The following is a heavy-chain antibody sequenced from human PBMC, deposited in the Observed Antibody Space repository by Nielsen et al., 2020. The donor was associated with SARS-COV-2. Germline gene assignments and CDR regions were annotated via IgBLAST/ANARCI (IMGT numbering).Heavy chain of an antibody. V-gene: IGHV3-20*04. CDR1: GFTFDDYG. CDR3: ARAIAAAGLTLDAFDI. Sequence: GESLKISCAASGFTFDDYGMSWVRQAPGKGLEWVSGINWNGGSTGYADSVKGRFTISRDNAKNSLYLQMNSLRAEDTALYYCARAIAAAGLTLDAFDIWGQGTMVTVS. CDR2: INWNGGST. J-gene: IGHJ3*02. D-gene: IGHD6-13*01.